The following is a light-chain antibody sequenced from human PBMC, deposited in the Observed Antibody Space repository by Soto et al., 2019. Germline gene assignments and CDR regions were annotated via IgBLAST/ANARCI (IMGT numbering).Light chain of an antibody. CDR3: QQSSSTPQT. CDR1: QSISNY. J-gene: IGKJ4*01. Sequence: IQMTQSPSSLSASVGDRVTITCRASQSISNYLSWYQQKPGKAPKLLINAASTVQSGVPSRFRGSESGTDFTLAISSLQPEDFATYYCQQSSSTPQTYGGGTKVDIK. V-gene: IGKV1-39*01. CDR2: AAS.